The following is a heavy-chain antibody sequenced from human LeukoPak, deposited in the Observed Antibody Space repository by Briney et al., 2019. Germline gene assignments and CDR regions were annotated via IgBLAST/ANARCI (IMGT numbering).Heavy chain of an antibody. J-gene: IGHJ4*02. V-gene: IGHV1-2*06. Sequence: ASVKVSCKASGYTLTDYYMHWVRQAPGQGLEWMGRINPNSGGTNYAQKFQGRVTMTRDTSISTVYMELSRLRTDDTAVYYCARVGYYESSGYYEYWGQGTLVTVSS. CDR1: GYTLTDYY. CDR3: ARVGYYESSGYYEY. D-gene: IGHD3-22*01. CDR2: INPNSGGT.